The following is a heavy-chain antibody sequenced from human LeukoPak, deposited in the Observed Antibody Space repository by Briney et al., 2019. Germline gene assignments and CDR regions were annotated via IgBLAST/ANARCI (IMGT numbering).Heavy chain of an antibody. Sequence: GGSLRPSCAASGFTFSTYTINWVRQAPGKGLEWVSSISSDGSSIHYADSVKGRFTISRDNAKKSLYLQMNSLRAEDTAVYYCARNYYDSSGYSPFDYWGQGTLVTVSS. CDR1: GFTFSTYT. V-gene: IGHV3-21*01. J-gene: IGHJ4*02. CDR3: ARNYYDSSGYSPFDY. D-gene: IGHD3-22*01. CDR2: ISSDGSSI.